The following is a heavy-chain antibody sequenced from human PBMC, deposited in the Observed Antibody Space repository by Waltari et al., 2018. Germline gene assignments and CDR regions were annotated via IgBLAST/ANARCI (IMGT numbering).Heavy chain of an antibody. J-gene: IGHJ4*02. D-gene: IGHD2-2*01. V-gene: IGHV1-46*04. CDR3: ARAGSTLIWGVAE. Sequence: QVQLVQSGAEVKKPGASVKGSCKASGYPFTDFYMQWVRQAPGQGLQWMGIVNPNGGSTTYAQKLQDRVTMTRDTSTSTVYMELSSLRSEDTAVYYCARAGSTLIWGVAEWGQGTLVTVSS. CDR1: GYPFTDFY. CDR2: VNPNGGST.